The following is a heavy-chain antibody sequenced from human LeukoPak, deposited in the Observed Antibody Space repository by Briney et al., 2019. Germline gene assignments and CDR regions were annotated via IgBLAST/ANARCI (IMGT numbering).Heavy chain of an antibody. CDR2: IYS. Sequence: SQTLSLTCTVSGGSISSGSYYWNWIRQPAGKGLEWIGRIYSYNPSLKSRVTISVDTSKNQFSLKLSSVTAADTAVYYCARGPVGGWFDPWGQGTLVTVSS. CDR1: GGSISSGSYY. J-gene: IGHJ5*02. CDR3: ARGPVGGWFDP. D-gene: IGHD3-16*01. V-gene: IGHV4-61*02.